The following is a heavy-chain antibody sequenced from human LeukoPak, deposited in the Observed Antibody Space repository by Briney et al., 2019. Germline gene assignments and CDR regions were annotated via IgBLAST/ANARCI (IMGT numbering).Heavy chain of an antibody. CDR2: IYHSGST. CDR1: GASITSGGYY. V-gene: IGHV4-31*03. J-gene: IGHJ4*02. CDR3: ARSYYDSGRYRAEIDY. Sequence: SETLSLTCTVSGASITSGGYYWSWIRQHPGKGLEWIGYIYHSGSTYYNPSLKSRVTISVDTSKSQFPLRLSSVTVADTAVYYCARSYYDSGRYRAEIDYWGQGALVTVSS. D-gene: IGHD3-22*01.